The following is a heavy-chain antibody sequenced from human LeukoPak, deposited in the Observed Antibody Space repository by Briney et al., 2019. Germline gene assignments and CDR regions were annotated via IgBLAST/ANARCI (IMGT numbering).Heavy chain of an antibody. Sequence: PGGSLSLSCSDSGFSFSSYDMHWVRQARAKGLEYVSGISSNGGSTYYAASVKGRFTISRDNSKNTLYLQMSSLRGEDTAVYYCVKIAADWGQGTLVTVSS. J-gene: IGHJ4*02. D-gene: IGHD6-13*01. CDR1: GFSFSSYD. CDR2: ISSNGGST. V-gene: IGHV3-64D*06. CDR3: VKIAAD.